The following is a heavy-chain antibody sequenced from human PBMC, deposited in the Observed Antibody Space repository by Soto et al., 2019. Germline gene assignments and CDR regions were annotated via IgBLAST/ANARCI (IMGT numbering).Heavy chain of an antibody. CDR2: IYPGDSRT. CDR3: ARHLDDGGNADWCDP. CDR1: GYSFTTYW. V-gene: IGHV5-51*01. Sequence: EVQLVQSGAEVKKPGESLKISCKGFGYSFTTYWIAWVRQMPGKGLEWMGIIYPGDSRTRYSPSFQGQVTISADKSISTAYLQWSSLKAADAAVYYCARHLDDGGNADWCDPWGQGTLVTVSS. D-gene: IGHD4-17*01. J-gene: IGHJ5*02.